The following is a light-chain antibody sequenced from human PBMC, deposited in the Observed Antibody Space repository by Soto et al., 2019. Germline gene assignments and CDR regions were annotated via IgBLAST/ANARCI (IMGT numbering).Light chain of an antibody. CDR2: GVT. CDR1: HNDIGTYDY. V-gene: IGLV2-14*03. J-gene: IGLJ1*01. Sequence: QSVLTQPTSVSGFPGQSITISCTGNHNDIGTYDYVSWYQQHPGRAPRLLIHGVTTRPSGISDRFSASKSGLTASLTISGLQPEDEADYYCSSFTSNRIYVFGPGTRVTVL. CDR3: SSFTSNRIYV.